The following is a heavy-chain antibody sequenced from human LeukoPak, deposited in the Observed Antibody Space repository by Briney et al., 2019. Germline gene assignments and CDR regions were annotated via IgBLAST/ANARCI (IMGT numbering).Heavy chain of an antibody. Sequence: PGGSLRLSCAASGFTFSSYSMNWVRQAPGKGLEWVSYISSSSSTIYYADSVKGRFTISRDNAKNLLYLQMNSLRAEDTAVYYCARDGAGDYVGGNWFDPWGQGTLVTVSS. D-gene: IGHD4-17*01. CDR1: GFTFSSYS. V-gene: IGHV3-48*01. CDR2: ISSSSSTI. J-gene: IGHJ5*02. CDR3: ARDGAGDYVGGNWFDP.